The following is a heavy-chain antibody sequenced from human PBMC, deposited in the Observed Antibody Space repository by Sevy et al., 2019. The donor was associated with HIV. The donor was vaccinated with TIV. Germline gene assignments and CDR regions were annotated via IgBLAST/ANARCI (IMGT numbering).Heavy chain of an antibody. J-gene: IGHJ6*03. V-gene: IGHV3-33*07. CDR1: GFTFSKYS. CDR3: ASGRINMDV. CDR2: IWYDGSNK. Sequence: GGSLRLSCAASGFTFSKYSMSWIRQTPGKGLEWVAVIWYDGSNKYYADSVKGRFTISRDNSKNTLYLQMNSLRAEDTAVYYCASGRINMDVWGKGTTVTVSS.